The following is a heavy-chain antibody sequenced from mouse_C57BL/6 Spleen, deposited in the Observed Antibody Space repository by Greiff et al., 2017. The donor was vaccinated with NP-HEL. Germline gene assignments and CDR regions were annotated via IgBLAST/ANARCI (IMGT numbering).Heavy chain of an antibody. D-gene: IGHD4-1*01. CDR1: GYSITSGYY. V-gene: IGHV3-6*01. CDR2: ISYDGSN. J-gene: IGHJ1*03. CDR3: ARLTGHWYFDV. Sequence: EVKLQESGPGLVKPSQSLSLTCSVTGYSITSGYYWNWIRQFPGNKLEWMGYISYDGSNNYNPSLKNRISITRDTSKNQFFLKLNSVTTEDTATYYCARLTGHWYFDVWGTGTTVTVSS.